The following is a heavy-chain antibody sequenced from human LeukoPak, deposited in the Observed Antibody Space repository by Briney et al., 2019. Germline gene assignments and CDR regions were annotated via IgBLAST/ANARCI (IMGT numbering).Heavy chain of an antibody. V-gene: IGHV1-2*02. CDR1: GYSFTGYF. CDR2: INPHSGDT. J-gene: IGHJ4*02. Sequence: SVKVSCKASGYSFTGYFIHWVRQAPGQGLEWIGWINPHSGDTKYEQKFQGRVTLTRDTSISTAYVELSGLRSDDTAVYYCARDLKFDGSGYYSPHFDYWGQGTLVTVSS. D-gene: IGHD3-22*01. CDR3: ARDLKFDGSGYYSPHFDY.